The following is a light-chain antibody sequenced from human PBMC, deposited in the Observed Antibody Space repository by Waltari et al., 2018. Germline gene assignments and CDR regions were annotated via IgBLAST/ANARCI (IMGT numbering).Light chain of an antibody. CDR1: QSVLYSSNNKYY. V-gene: IGKV4-1*01. J-gene: IGKJ1*01. Sequence: DIVMTQSPDSLAVSLVVRATINCKSSQSVLYSSNNKYYLAWYQHKPGQPPKLLIYWASIRESGVPDRFSGSGSGTDFTLTISSLQAEDVAVYYCQQYYSSPRTFGQGTKVEIK. CDR3: QQYYSSPRT. CDR2: WAS.